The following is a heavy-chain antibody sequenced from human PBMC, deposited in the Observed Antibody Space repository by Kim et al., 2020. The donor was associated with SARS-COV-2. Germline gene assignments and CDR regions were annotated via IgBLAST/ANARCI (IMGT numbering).Heavy chain of an antibody. J-gene: IGHJ3*02. CDR2: ITKSSTTI. CDR1: GFTFSAYD. CDR3: VRDRMGGAFDM. D-gene: IGHD3-16*01. Sequence: GGSLRLSCATSGFTFSAYDMNWVRQAPGKGLEWLSFITKSSTTIYYADSLEGRFTIYRDNAKNSLFLQMNSLRDEDTALYYCVRDRMGGAFDMWGQGTMV. V-gene: IGHV3-48*02.